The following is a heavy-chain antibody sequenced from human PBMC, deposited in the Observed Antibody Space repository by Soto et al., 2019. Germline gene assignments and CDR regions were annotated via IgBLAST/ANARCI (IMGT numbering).Heavy chain of an antibody. J-gene: IGHJ4*02. Sequence: GGSLRLSCAASGFTVSSNYMSWVRQAPGKGLEWVSVIYSGGSTYYADSVKGRFTISRDNSKNTLYLQMNSLRAEDTAVYYCARGHDFWSGYYIWSLGFDYWGQGTLVTVSS. CDR3: ARGHDFWSGYYIWSLGFDY. CDR1: GFTVSSNY. V-gene: IGHV3-66*01. CDR2: IYSGGST. D-gene: IGHD3-3*01.